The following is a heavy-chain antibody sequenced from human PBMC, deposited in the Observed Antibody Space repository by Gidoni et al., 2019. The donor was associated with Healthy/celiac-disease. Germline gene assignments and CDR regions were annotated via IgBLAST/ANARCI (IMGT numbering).Heavy chain of an antibody. CDR1: GYTFTSYD. Sequence: QVQLVQSGAEVKKPGASVKDACKASGYTFTSYDMNWVRQAPGQRLEWMGWINAGNGNPKYSQKFQGRVTITRDTSASTAYMELSSLRSEDTAVYYCARDTGGSGSYYTPYYYYYMDVWGKGTTVTVSS. CDR2: INAGNGNP. V-gene: IGHV1-3*01. CDR3: ARDTGGSGSYYTPYYYYYMDV. D-gene: IGHD3-10*01. J-gene: IGHJ6*03.